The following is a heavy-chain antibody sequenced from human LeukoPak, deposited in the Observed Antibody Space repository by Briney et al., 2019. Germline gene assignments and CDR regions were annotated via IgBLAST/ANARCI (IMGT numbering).Heavy chain of an antibody. Sequence: SETLSLTCTVSGGSVSGDYWSWIRQPPGKGLEWIGYIYYSGSTYYNPSLKSRVTISVDTSKNQFSLKLSSVTAADTAVYYCARHRGGIAAAGTDWFDPWGQGTLVTVSS. CDR1: GGSVSGDY. CDR3: ARHRGGIAAAGTDWFDP. V-gene: IGHV4-59*04. CDR2: IYYSGST. D-gene: IGHD6-13*01. J-gene: IGHJ5*02.